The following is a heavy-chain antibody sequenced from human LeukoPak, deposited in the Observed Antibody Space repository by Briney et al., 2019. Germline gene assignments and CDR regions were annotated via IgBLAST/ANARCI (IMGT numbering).Heavy chain of an antibody. J-gene: IGHJ4*02. CDR2: MYYSGST. Sequence: SETLSLTCTVSGYSISSSSYYWGWIRQPPGKGLEWIGTMYYSGSTYYNPSLKSRITISVDTSKNQFSLKLRSVTAADTAVYYCARVPTNYYDSSGYYYGLYYFDYWGQGTLVTVSS. D-gene: IGHD3-22*01. CDR1: GYSISSSSYY. CDR3: ARVPTNYYDSSGYYYGLYYFDY. V-gene: IGHV4-39*07.